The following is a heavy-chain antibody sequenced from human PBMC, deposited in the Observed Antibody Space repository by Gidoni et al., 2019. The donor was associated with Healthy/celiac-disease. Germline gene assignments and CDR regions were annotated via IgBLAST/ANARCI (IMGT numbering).Heavy chain of an antibody. V-gene: IGHV4-34*01. Sequence: VQLQQWCAGLLKPSETLSLTCAVYGGSFSSYYWSWIRQPPGKGLEWIGEINHSGSTNYNPSLKSRVTISVDTIKNQLSLKLSSVTAADTAVYYCVRNGRVAATKRLLAFDIWGQGTMVTVSS. J-gene: IGHJ3*02. CDR2: INHSGST. D-gene: IGHD2-15*01. CDR3: VRNGRVAATKRLLAFDI. CDR1: GGSFSSYY.